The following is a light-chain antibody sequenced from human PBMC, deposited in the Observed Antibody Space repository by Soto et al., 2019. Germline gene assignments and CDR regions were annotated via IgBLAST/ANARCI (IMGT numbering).Light chain of an antibody. CDR2: TTN. J-gene: IGLJ2*01. Sequence: QSVLTQPPSASGTPGQRVTISCSGSSSNIGSNPVNWYQQLPGAAPKLLIYTTNLRPSGVPDRFSGSKSGTSASLAISGLQSEDEAHYYCAAWDDRLNGPVVFGGGTKLTVL. CDR3: AAWDDRLNGPVV. V-gene: IGLV1-44*01. CDR1: SSNIGSNP.